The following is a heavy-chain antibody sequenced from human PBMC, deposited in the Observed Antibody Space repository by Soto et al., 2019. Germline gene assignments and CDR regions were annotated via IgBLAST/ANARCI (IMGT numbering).Heavy chain of an antibody. J-gene: IGHJ5*02. V-gene: IGHV2-5*01. CDR3: AHKPDTVDWFDP. D-gene: IGHD5-18*01. CDR2: IYWNDDK. CDR1: GFSLSNGGVG. Sequence: QISLRESGPTLVKATQTLTLTCTFSGFSLSNGGVGVGWIRQPPGKALEWVALIYWNDDKRYSPSLKSRLTITKDTSKNQVVLTMTNVDPVDTATYYCAHKPDTVDWFDPWGQGTLVTVSS.